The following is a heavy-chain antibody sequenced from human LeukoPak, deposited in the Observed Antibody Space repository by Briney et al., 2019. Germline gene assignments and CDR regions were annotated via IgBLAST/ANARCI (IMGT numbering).Heavy chain of an antibody. V-gene: IGHV4-39*01. CDR3: VKRDYYDSSGIDY. CDR1: GGSISSSSYY. Sequence: SETLSLTCTVSGGSISSSSYYWGWIRQPPGKGLGWIGSIYYSGSTYYNPSLKSRVTISVDTSKNQFSLKLSYVTAADTAVYYCVKRDYYDSSGIDYWGQGTLVTVSS. J-gene: IGHJ4*02. CDR2: IYYSGST. D-gene: IGHD3-22*01.